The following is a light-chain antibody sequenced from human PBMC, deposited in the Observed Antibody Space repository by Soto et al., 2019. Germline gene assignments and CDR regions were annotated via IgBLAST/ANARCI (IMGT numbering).Light chain of an antibody. CDR3: QSYDSSLSGSRV. CDR2: DNS. J-gene: IGLJ2*01. CDR1: SSNIGAGYD. V-gene: IGLV1-40*01. Sequence: QSVLTQPHSVSGAPGQRVTISCTGSSSNIGAGYDVHWYQQLPGTAPKLLIYDNSNRPSGVPDRFSGSKSGTSASLAITGLQAEDEADSYCQSYDSSLSGSRVFGGGTKLTVL.